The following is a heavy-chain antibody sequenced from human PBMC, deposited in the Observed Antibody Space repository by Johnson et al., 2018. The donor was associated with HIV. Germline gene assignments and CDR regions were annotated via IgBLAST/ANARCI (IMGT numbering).Heavy chain of an antibody. D-gene: IGHD6-13*01. Sequence: QVQLVESGGGVVQPGGSLRLSCAASGFTFSSYGMHWVRQAPGKGLEWVSIIYSGGNTYYADSVKGRFTISRDNSKNSPFLQMNSLRVEDTAVYYCARSGGYPNAFDMWGQGTMVTVSS. CDR3: ARSGGYPNAFDM. CDR2: IYSGGNT. V-gene: IGHV3-NL1*01. CDR1: GFTFSSYG. J-gene: IGHJ3*02.